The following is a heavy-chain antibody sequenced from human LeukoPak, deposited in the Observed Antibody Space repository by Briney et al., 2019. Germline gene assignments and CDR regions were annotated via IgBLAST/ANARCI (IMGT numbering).Heavy chain of an antibody. Sequence: GGSLRLSCAASGFSFSRYAMSWVRQAPGRGLEWVSTISSSGASTYCADSVKGRFTVSRDNSKNTLYLQMNSQRAEDTAVYYCAKLANAAGDFDYWGQGTLVTVSS. CDR1: GFSFSRYA. CDR3: AKLANAAGDFDY. V-gene: IGHV3-23*01. J-gene: IGHJ4*02. D-gene: IGHD6-13*01. CDR2: ISSSGAST.